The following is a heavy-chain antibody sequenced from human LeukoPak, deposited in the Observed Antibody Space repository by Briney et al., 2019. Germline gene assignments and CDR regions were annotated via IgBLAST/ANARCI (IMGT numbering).Heavy chain of an antibody. D-gene: IGHD5-18*01. V-gene: IGHV4-34*01. J-gene: IGHJ4*02. CDR1: GGSFSGYY. CDR2: INHSGST. CDR3: ARIHPRNTAMDRRSDY. Sequence: SETLSLTCAVYGGSFSGYYWSWIRQPPGKGLEWIGEINHSGSTNYNPSLKSRVTISVGTSKNQFSLKLSSVTAADTAVYYCARIHPRNTAMDRRSDYWGQGTLVTVSS.